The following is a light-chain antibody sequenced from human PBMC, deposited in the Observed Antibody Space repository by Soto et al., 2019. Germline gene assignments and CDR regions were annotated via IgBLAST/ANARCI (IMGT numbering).Light chain of an antibody. CDR2: EDN. J-gene: IGLJ3*02. CDR1: SSDVGTYNL. Sequence: QSALTQPASVSGSPGQSITISCTGTSSDVGTYNLLSWYQQHPGKAPKLIIFEDNKRPSAVSHRFSGSKSGNTASLTISGLQVEDEAHYFCCSYAGKSTWVFGGGTKVTVL. CDR3: CSYAGKSTWV. V-gene: IGLV2-23*01.